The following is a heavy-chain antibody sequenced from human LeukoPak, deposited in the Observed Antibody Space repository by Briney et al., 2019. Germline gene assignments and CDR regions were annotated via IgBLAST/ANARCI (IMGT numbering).Heavy chain of an antibody. CDR2: ISAYNGHT. V-gene: IGHV1-18*01. CDR3: ARRGGDYGDY. J-gene: IGHJ4*02. D-gene: IGHD3-16*01. CDR1: GYTFTNYG. Sequence: ASVKVSSKASGYTFTNYGISWVRQAPGQGLEWMGWISAYNGHTNYAQKVQARVSMTTDTSTSTAYMELKNLRSDDTAVYYCARRGGDYGDYWGQGTLVTVSS.